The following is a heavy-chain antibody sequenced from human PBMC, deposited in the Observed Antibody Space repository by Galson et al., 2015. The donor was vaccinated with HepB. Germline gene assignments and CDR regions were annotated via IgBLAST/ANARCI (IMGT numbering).Heavy chain of an antibody. Sequence: SLRLSCAASGFTVSSNYMSWVRQAPGKGLEWVSVIYSGGSTYYADSVKGRFPISRHNSKNTLYLQMNSLRAEDTAVYYCARVSSFWSGSGSYAFDIWGQGTMVTVSS. CDR2: IYSGGST. CDR3: ARVSSFWSGSGSYAFDI. J-gene: IGHJ3*02. V-gene: IGHV3-53*04. D-gene: IGHD3-10*01. CDR1: GFTVSSNY.